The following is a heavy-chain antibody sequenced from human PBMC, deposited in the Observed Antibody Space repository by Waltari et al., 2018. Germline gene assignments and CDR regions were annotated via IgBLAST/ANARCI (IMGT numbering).Heavy chain of an antibody. CDR3: ARVSRGDYAGGENAFDI. J-gene: IGHJ3*02. CDR2: IIPIFGTA. CDR1: GGTFSSYA. V-gene: IGHV1-69*05. D-gene: IGHD4-17*01. Sequence: QVKLVQSGAEVKKPGSSVKVSCKASGGTFSSYAISWVRQAPGQGLEWMGGIIPIFGTANYAQKFQGRVTITTDESTSTAYMELSSLRSEDTAVYYCARVSRGDYAGGENAFDIWGQGTMVTVSS.